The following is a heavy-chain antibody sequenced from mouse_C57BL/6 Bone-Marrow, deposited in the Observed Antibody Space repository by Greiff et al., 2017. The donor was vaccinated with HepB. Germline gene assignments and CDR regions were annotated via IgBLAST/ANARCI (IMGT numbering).Heavy chain of an antibody. CDR2: IWSGGST. CDR1: GFSLTSYG. D-gene: IGHD1-1*01. V-gene: IGHV2-2*01. J-gene: IGHJ1*03. Sequence: VQLKESGPGLVQPSQSLSITCTVSGFSLTSYGVHWVRQSPGKGLEWLGVIWSGGSTDYNAAFISRLSISKDNSKSQVFFKMNSLQADDTAIYYCARTPITTVVASGHWYFDVWGTGTTVTVSS. CDR3: ARTPITTVVASGHWYFDV.